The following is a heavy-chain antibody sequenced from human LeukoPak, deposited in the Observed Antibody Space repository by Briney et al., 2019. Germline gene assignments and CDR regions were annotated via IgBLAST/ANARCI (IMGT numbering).Heavy chain of an antibody. CDR3: ATEPRVTMIVVVSNDAFDI. CDR2: ISGSGGST. Sequence: GRSLRLSCAASGFTFSSYAMSWVRQAPGKGLEWVSAISGSGGSTYYADSVKGRFTISRDNSKNTLYLQMNSLRAEDTAVYYCATEPRVTMIVVVSNDAFDIWGQGTMVTVSS. J-gene: IGHJ3*02. V-gene: IGHV3-23*01. D-gene: IGHD3-22*01. CDR1: GFTFSSYA.